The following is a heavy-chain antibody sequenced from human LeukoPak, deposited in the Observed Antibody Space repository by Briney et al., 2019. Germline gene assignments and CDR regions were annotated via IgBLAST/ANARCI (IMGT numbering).Heavy chain of an antibody. J-gene: IGHJ4*02. V-gene: IGHV3-53*01. D-gene: IGHD5-24*01. CDR1: GFTVSSNY. CDR3: ARGAGYNYPYYFDY. CDR2: IYSGGNI. Sequence: GGSLRLSCAASGFTVSSNYMNWVRQAPGKGLEWVSVIYSGGNIYYADSVKGRFTIPRDNSKNTLYLQMNSLRAEDTAVYYCARGAGYNYPYYFDYWGQGTLVTVSS.